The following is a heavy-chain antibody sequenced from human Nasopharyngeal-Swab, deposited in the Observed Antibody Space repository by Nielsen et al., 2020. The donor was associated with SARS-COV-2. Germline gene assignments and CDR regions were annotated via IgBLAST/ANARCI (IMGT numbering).Heavy chain of an antibody. CDR1: GFTFSSYW. J-gene: IGHJ6*02. CDR3: AGDYYYYYGMDV. V-gene: IGHV3-7*03. Sequence: GESLKISCAASGFTFSSYWMGWVCQAPGKGLEWVANIKQDGSEKYYVDSVKGRFTISRDNAKNSLYLQMNSLRAEDTAVYYCAGDYYYYYGMDVWGQGTTVTVSS. CDR2: IKQDGSEK.